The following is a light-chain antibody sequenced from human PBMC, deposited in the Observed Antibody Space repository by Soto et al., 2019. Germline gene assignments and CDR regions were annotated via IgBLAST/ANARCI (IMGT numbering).Light chain of an antibody. Sequence: EIVLTQSPGTLSLSPGERATLSCRASQSVSSSFLAWYQQKPGQAPRRLIYGASSRATGVPDRFSGSGSGTYFTLTISGLEPEDVAVYCRQQYGSSPLTFGGGTKVEIK. CDR1: QSVSSSF. V-gene: IGKV3-20*01. CDR3: QQYGSSPLT. CDR2: GAS. J-gene: IGKJ4*01.